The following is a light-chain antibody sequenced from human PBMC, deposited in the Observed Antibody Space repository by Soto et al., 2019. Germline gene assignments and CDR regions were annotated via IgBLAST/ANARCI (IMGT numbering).Light chain of an antibody. J-gene: IGKJ3*01. Sequence: DIKMAQSPSSLSASVGDRVTITCLASQSISRNLNWYQQKPGTAPKLLMFGASTLQSGVPSRFSGSGSGTDFTLTITSLPPEDFATYYCQKYNSVPLPFGPGTKVAIK. CDR1: QSISRN. V-gene: IGKV1-39*01. CDR2: GAS. CDR3: QKYNSVPLP.